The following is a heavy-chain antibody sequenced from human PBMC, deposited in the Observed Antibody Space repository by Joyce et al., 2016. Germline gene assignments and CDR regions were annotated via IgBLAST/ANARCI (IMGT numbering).Heavy chain of an antibody. V-gene: IGHV3-15*01. CDR3: VTGLCIGTACHWDDAFDV. CDR1: GFSFRNAW. CDR2: VKSKSQGGTT. J-gene: IGHJ3*01. D-gene: IGHD2-2*01. Sequence: EVQLVESGGGLVKPGGSLRLSCAASGFSFRNAWVTWVRQAAGKGLAWVGRVKSKSQGGTTDYAAPVKGRFTISRDDSRDTAYLQMNSLKSEDTGVYFCVTGLCIGTACHWDDAFDVWSQGTMVTVSS.